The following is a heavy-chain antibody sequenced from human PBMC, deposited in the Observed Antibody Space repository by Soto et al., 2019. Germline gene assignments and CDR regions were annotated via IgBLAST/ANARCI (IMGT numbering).Heavy chain of an antibody. CDR3: ARDPGTGYYDSSGYYYD. J-gene: IGHJ4*02. CDR2: INSDGSST. V-gene: IGHV3-74*01. Sequence: PGGSLRLSCAASGFTLSSYWMHWVRRAPGKGLVWVSRINSDGSSTSYADSVKGRFTISRDNAKNTLYLQMNSLRAEDTAVYYCARDPGTGYYDSSGYYYDWGQGTLVTVSS. CDR1: GFTLSSYW. D-gene: IGHD3-22*01.